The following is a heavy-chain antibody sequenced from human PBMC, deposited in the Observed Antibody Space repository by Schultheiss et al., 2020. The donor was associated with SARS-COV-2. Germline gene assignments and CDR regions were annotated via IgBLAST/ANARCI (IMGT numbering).Heavy chain of an antibody. CDR2: IYGDGKKT. Sequence: GGSLRLSCAASGFSVNNNFMTWVRQAPGKGLEWVSLIYGDGKKTSYADSVRGRFTISRDNSKNQVYLQVSSLRVDDTAVYYCATVMGGDSGGFLDYWGRGTLVTVSS. CDR3: ATVMGGDSGGFLDY. J-gene: IGHJ4*02. CDR1: GFSVNNNF. V-gene: IGHV3-53*01. D-gene: IGHD4-17*01.